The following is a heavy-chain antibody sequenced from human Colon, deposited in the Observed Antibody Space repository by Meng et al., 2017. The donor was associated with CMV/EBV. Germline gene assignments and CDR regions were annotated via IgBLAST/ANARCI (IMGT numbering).Heavy chain of an antibody. CDR3: AHRPYGSGSYFFDY. CDR2: IYWDDDK. V-gene: IGHV2-5*02. D-gene: IGHD3-10*01. CDR1: GFSLSTIGMG. Sequence: QSTLKESGPTLVKPTQTLTLTCTLSGFSLSTIGMGVGWIRQPPGKALEWLGVIYWDDDKRYSPSLKSRLTITKDTSKNQVVLTMTNLDPLDTATYYCAHRPYGSGSYFFDYWGQGTLVTVSS. J-gene: IGHJ4*02.